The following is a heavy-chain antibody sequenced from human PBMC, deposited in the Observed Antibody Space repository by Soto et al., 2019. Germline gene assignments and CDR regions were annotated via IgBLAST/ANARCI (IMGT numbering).Heavy chain of an antibody. Sequence: SETLSLTCTVSGDSISTYYWHWIRLPPGKGLEWIGYIYYTGDTNYNPSLKSRVTISLDTSKNMLYLQMNSLRADDTAVYFCAKDHFVGPAPNYFDYWGQGSLVTVSS. V-gene: IGHV4-59*12. J-gene: IGHJ4*02. D-gene: IGHD2-15*01. CDR2: IYYTGDT. CDR1: GDSISTYY. CDR3: AKDHFVGPAPNYFDY.